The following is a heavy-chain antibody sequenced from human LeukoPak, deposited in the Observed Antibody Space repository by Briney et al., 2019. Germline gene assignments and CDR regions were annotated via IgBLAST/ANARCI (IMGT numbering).Heavy chain of an antibody. CDR2: IYSHGAT. D-gene: IGHD3-22*01. Sequence: GGSLRLSCAASGFTVYNNYMTWVRQAPGKGLECVSVIYSHGATYYAVSVKGRFTISRDKSKNTLYLQMNDLRPDDTAVYYCTRKTDSGGSGDYWGQGALVTVSS. CDR3: TRKTDSGGSGDY. V-gene: IGHV3-53*01. J-gene: IGHJ4*02. CDR1: GFTVYNNY.